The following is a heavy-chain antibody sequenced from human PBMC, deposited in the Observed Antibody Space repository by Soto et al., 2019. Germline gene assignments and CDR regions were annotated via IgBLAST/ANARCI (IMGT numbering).Heavy chain of an antibody. Sequence: PSETLSLTCTVSGDSISSNNYYWGWIRQSPGKGLEWIGSIYYSGNTYYNPSLKRRVTISIDTSKSQLSLQLSSVTAADTAVYYCARLWSVLRPPDYWGQGTLVTVSS. J-gene: IGHJ4*02. CDR1: GDSISSNNYY. CDR2: IYYSGNT. V-gene: IGHV4-39*01. D-gene: IGHD3-10*01. CDR3: ARLWSVLRPPDY.